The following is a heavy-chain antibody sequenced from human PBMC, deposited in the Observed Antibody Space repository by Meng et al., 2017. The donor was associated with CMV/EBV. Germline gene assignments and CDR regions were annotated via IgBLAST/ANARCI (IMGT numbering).Heavy chain of an antibody. V-gene: IGHV3-21*01. J-gene: IGHJ4*02. CDR3: ARDRGYYGSGSYGDY. Sequence: GESLKISCAASGFTFSSYWMSWVRQAPGKGLEWVSSISSSSSYIYYADSVKGRFTISRDNAKNSLYLQMNSLRAEDTAVYYCARDRGYYGSGSYGDYWGQGTLVTVSS. CDR2: ISSSSSYI. CDR1: GFTFSSYW. D-gene: IGHD3-10*01.